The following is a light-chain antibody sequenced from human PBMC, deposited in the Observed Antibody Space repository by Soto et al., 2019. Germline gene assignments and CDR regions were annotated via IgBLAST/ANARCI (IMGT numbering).Light chain of an antibody. CDR3: QQYNSYSWT. J-gene: IGKJ1*01. CDR2: KAS. CDR1: QSISSW. Sequence: DIQMTQSPSTLSASVGDRVTITCRASQSISSWVAWYQQTPGKAPKLLIYKASSLESGVPSRFSGSGSGTEFTLTISSLQPDEFATYYCQQYNSYSWTFGQGTKVEIK. V-gene: IGKV1-5*03.